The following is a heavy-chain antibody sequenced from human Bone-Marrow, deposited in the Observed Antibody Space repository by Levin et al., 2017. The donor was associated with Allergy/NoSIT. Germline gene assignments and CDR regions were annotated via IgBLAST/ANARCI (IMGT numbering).Heavy chain of an antibody. CDR1: GYTFTDSY. J-gene: IGHJ4*02. CDR2: LNPNTGDT. V-gene: IGHV1-2*02. Sequence: ASVKVSCKASGYTFTDSYLHWVRQAPGQGLEWMGMLNPNTGDTDYAQKFQGRVSMTRDTSISTAYLEINSLKSDDTAGYYCAKQFCDSTSCYPYFDFWGQGSLVTVSS. D-gene: IGHD2-2*01. CDR3: AKQFCDSTSCYPYFDF.